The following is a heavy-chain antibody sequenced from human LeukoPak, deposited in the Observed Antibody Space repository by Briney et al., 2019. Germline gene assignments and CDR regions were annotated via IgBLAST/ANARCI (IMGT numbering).Heavy chain of an antibody. CDR2: ISYDGSNK. J-gene: IGHJ4*02. Sequence: GGSLRLSCAASGFTFSSYGMHWVRQAPGKGLEWVAVISYDGSNKYYADSVKGRFTISRDNSKNTLYLQMNSLRAEDTAVYYCAKDSDLWFGEEPYYFDYWGQGTLVTVSS. V-gene: IGHV3-30*18. CDR1: GFTFSSYG. D-gene: IGHD3-10*01. CDR3: AKDSDLWFGEEPYYFDY.